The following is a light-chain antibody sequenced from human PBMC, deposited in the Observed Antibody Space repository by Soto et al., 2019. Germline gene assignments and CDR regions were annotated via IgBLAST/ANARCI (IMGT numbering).Light chain of an antibody. V-gene: IGKV3D-15*01. Sequence: EIVMTQSPATLSLSPGERATLSCRASQSVSSSSLAWYQQKPGQAPRLLVYGASSRATGVPDRFSGSGSGTEFTLTISSLQSEDFATYYCQHYNSYGTFGQGTKVDIK. CDR1: QSVSSS. CDR2: GAS. CDR3: QHYNSYGT. J-gene: IGKJ1*01.